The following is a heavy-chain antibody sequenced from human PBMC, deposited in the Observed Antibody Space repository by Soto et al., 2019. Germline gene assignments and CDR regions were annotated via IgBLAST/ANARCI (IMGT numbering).Heavy chain of an antibody. D-gene: IGHD2-15*01. J-gene: IGHJ4*02. CDR2: IYYSGST. CDR3: ARGRGYCSGDSCYHGATFDY. V-gene: IGHV4-31*03. CDR1: GGSISSGGYY. Sequence: LSLSGTVSGGSISSGGYYLSWVRQHPGKGLEWIGYIYYSGSTYYNPSLKSRVTISVDASKNQFSLKLSSVTAADPAVYYCARGRGYCSGDSCYHGATFDYWGQGTLVTVSS.